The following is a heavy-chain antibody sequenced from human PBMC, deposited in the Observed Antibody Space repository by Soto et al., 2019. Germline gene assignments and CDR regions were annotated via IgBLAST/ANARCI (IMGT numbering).Heavy chain of an antibody. Sequence: ASVKVSCKASGYTFTSYAMHWVRQAPGQRLEWMGWINAGNGNTKYSQKFQGRVTITRDTSASTAYMELSSLRSEDTAVYYCARVMRSWVRGVMFHQKYYYYMDVWGKGTTVTVSS. CDR1: GYTFTSYA. J-gene: IGHJ6*03. CDR3: ARVMRSWVRGVMFHQKYYYYMDV. CDR2: INAGNGNT. V-gene: IGHV1-3*01. D-gene: IGHD3-10*01.